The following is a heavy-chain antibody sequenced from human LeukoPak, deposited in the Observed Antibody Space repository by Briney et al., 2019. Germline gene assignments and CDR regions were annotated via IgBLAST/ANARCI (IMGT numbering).Heavy chain of an antibody. Sequence: PGGSLRLSCAASGFTFSSYSMNWVRQAPGKGLERVSSISSSSSYIYYADSVKGRFTISRDNAKNSLYLQMNSLRAEDTAVYYCGKNFFFGGGGCYSGPVQSYYYYYGWDVWGQGTPVPVPS. D-gene: IGHD2-15*01. CDR1: GFTFSSYS. CDR2: ISSSSSYI. V-gene: IGHV3-21*01. J-gene: IGHJ6*02. CDR3: GKNFFFGGGGCYSGPVQSYYYYYGWDV.